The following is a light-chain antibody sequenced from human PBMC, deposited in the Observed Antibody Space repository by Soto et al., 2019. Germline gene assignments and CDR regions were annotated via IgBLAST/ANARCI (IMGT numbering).Light chain of an antibody. J-gene: IGKJ5*01. Sequence: EVVMTQSPATLSVSPGERATLSCRASQTVSRNLAWYQQRPGQAPRLLIYDISNRAAGVPARFSGSGSETEFTLTIRSLQSEDFALYFCQQYNNWPSFGQATRLEIK. CDR3: QQYNNWPS. V-gene: IGKV3-15*01. CDR1: QTVSRN. CDR2: DIS.